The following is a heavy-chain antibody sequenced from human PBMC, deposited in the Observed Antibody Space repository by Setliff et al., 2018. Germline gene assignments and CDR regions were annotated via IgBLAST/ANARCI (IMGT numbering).Heavy chain of an antibody. V-gene: IGHV3-7*01. D-gene: IGHD2-21*01. J-gene: IGHJ4*02. CDR2: IKEDGSQR. CDR3: SSYLVS. CDR1: GFSISDHY. Sequence: GESLRLSWAASGFSISDHYMDWVRQAPGKGLEWVANIKEDGSQRNYVDAVRGRFTVSRDNARNLLYLQMNSLRVDDTAVYYCSSYLVSWGQGALVTVSS.